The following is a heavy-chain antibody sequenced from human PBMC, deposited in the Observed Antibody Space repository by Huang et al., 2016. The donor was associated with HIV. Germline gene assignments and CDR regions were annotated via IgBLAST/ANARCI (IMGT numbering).Heavy chain of an antibody. CDR3: AKDLGDYVWGSYRPPFGY. V-gene: IGHV3-30*02. CDR1: GFNFSSYG. J-gene: IGHJ4*02. D-gene: IGHD3-16*02. Sequence: QVQLVESGGGVVQPGGSLRLSCAASGFNFSSYGMPWVRQAPGKGLEWVAFLRDDGSNKYYADSGKGRFTISRDNSKNTLYLQMNSLRAEDTAVYYCAKDLGDYVWGSYRPPFGYWGQGTLVTVSS. CDR2: LRDDGSNK.